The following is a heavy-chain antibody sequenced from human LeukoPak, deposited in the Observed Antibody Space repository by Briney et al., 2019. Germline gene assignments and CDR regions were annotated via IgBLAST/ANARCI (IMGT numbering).Heavy chain of an antibody. CDR3: TRDSGSVWYEAHLDP. J-gene: IGHJ5*02. CDR2: IQYDGSIK. CDR1: GFTFNTYG. V-gene: IGHV3-30*02. D-gene: IGHD6-19*01. Sequence: GGSLRLXCAASGFTFNTYGMHWIRQAPGKGLEWVAFIQYDGSIKYYGDSVKGRFTISRDNSKNTLYLQMNSPRPEDTAVYYCTRDSGSVWYEAHLDPWGQGTLVTVSS.